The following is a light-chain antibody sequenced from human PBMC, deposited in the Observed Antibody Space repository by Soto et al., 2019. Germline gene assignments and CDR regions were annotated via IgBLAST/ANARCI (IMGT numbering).Light chain of an antibody. Sequence: EIVMTQSPATLSVSPGERATLSCRASQSVSSYLAWYQQKPGLPPRLLIYDASTRATGIPDRFSGSGSGTDFTLPISSLQSADFAVDYCQQYSNWPPLYTFGRGTKLEIK. CDR2: DAS. CDR1: QSVSSY. CDR3: QQYSNWPPLYT. J-gene: IGKJ2*01. V-gene: IGKV3-15*01.